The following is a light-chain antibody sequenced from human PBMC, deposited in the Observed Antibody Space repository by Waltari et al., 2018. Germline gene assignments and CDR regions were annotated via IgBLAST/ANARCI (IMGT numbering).Light chain of an antibody. CDR2: CAS. J-gene: IGKJ4*01. CDR3: QQYNNWPPVLT. V-gene: IGKV3-15*01. CDR1: QSVSSN. Sequence: EIVMTQSPATLSVSPGERATLSCRASQSVSSNLAWYQQKPCQAPMLLIYCASPRATGIPARFSGSGSGTEFTLTISSMQSEDFAVYYCQQYNNWPPVLTFGGGTKVEIK.